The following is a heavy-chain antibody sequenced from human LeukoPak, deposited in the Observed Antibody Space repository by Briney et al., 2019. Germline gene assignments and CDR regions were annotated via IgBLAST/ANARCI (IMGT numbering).Heavy chain of an antibody. V-gene: IGHV1-24*01. CDR3: ATKDPRWYYDFWSGYSY. CDR2: FDPEDGEK. CDR1: GYTLTELS. Sequence: ASVKVSCKVSGYTLTELSMHWVRQAPGKGLEWMGGFDPEDGEKIYAQKFQGRVTMTEDTSTDPAYMELSSLRSEDTAVYYCATKDPRWYYDFWSGYSYWGQGTLVTVSS. J-gene: IGHJ4*02. D-gene: IGHD3-3*01.